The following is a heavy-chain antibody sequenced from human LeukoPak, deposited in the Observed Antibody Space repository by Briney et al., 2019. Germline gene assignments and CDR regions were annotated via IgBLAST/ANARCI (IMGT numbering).Heavy chain of an antibody. J-gene: IGHJ4*02. CDR1: GFTFSSYA. CDR2: IRGSGGST. Sequence: PGGSLRLSCAASGFTFSSYAMSWVRQAPGKGLEWVSAIRGSGGSTYYADSVKGRFTISRDNSKNTLYLQMNSLRAEDTAVYYCAKFRYYYDSSGYSDYWGQGTLVTVSS. CDR3: AKFRYYYDSSGYSDY. D-gene: IGHD3-22*01. V-gene: IGHV3-23*01.